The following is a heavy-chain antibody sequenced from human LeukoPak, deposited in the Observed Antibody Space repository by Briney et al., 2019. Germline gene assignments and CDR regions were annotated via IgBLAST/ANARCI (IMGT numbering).Heavy chain of an antibody. CDR1: GGSISSGSYY. CDR2: IYTSGST. J-gene: IGHJ4*02. V-gene: IGHV4-61*02. CDR3: TRGAGWLIDY. D-gene: IGHD3-16*01. Sequence: SENLSLTCTVSGGSISSGSYYWNWIRQPAGEGLEWIGRIYTSGSTNYNPSLKSRVTISVDTSKNQFSLKLSSVTAADTAVYYCTRGAGWLIDYWGQGILVTVSS.